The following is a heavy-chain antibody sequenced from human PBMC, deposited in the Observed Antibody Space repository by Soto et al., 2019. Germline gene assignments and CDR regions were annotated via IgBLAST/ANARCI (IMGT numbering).Heavy chain of an antibody. CDR3: AGGEDDQRDFIEY. CDR2: INAGNGNT. D-gene: IGHD2-21*02. J-gene: IGHJ4*02. CDR1: GYTFTSYA. Sequence: QVQLVQSGAEVKKPGASVKVSCKASGYTFTSYAMHWVRQAPGQRLEWMGWINAGNGNTKYSQKFQGRVTITRDTSANKAYLGLSNLRSEETAGYYLAGGEDDQRDFIEYWGQGTLVTVSS. V-gene: IGHV1-3*01.